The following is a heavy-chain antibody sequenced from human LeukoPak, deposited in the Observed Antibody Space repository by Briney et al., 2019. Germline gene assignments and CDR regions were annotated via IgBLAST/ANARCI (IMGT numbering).Heavy chain of an antibody. J-gene: IGHJ5*02. CDR2: INTDTGNP. CDR1: GYTFTNYA. D-gene: IGHD2-2*01. Sequence: GASVKVSCKASGYTFTNYAMNWARQAPGQGLEWMGWINTDTGNPTYAQGFTGRLVFSLDTSASTAYLQISSLKAEDTAIYYCARTLFGDQYQLLHNWFDPWGQGTLVTVSS. CDR3: ARTLFGDQYQLLHNWFDP. V-gene: IGHV7-4-1*02.